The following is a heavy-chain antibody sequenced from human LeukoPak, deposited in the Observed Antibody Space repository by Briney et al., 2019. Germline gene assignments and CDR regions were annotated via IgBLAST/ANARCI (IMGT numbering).Heavy chain of an antibody. CDR2: ISWNSVTI. D-gene: IGHD2-8*02. V-gene: IGHV3-9*03. CDR1: GFTFDDYA. CDR3: AKDEFVASDFTGAFDI. Sequence: GGSLRLSCAASGFTFDDYAMHWVRQAPGKGLEWDSGISWNSVTIVYADSVKGRFTISRDNAKNSLYLQMNSLRAEDMALYYCAKDEFVASDFTGAFDIWGQGTMVTVSS. J-gene: IGHJ3*02.